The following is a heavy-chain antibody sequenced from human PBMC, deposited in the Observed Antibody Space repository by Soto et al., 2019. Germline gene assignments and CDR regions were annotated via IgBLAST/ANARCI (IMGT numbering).Heavy chain of an antibody. V-gene: IGHV3-11*01. J-gene: IGHJ6*03. Sequence: GGSLRLSCAASGFTFSDYYMSWIRQAPGKGLEWVSYISSSGSTIYYADSVKGRFTISRDNAKNSLYLQMNSLRAEDTAVYYCAREGYNWNDTRYYYYYMDVWGKGTTVTVSS. CDR1: GFTFSDYY. CDR2: ISSSGSTI. CDR3: AREGYNWNDTRYYYYYMDV. D-gene: IGHD1-1*01.